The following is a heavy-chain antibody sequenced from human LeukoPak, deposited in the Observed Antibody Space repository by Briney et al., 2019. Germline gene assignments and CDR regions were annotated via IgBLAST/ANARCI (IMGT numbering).Heavy chain of an antibody. Sequence: KASETLSLTCAVYVGSFSGYYWSWIRQPPGKGLEWIGEINHSGSTNYNSSLKSRVTISVDTSKNQFSLKLSSVTAADPAVYYCARGYYGSGSHCCHMDVWGKGTTITVS. CDR3: ARGYYGSGSHCCHMDV. CDR1: VGSFSGYY. CDR2: INHSGST. J-gene: IGHJ6*03. V-gene: IGHV4-34*01. D-gene: IGHD3-10*01.